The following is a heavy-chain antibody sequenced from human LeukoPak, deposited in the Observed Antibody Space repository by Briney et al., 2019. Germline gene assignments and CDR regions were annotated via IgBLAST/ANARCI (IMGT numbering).Heavy chain of an antibody. V-gene: IGHV3-30-3*01. D-gene: IGHD1-26*01. CDR2: ISYDGSNK. J-gene: IGHJ4*02. CDR3: ARDPRVGANLFDY. Sequence: GGSLRLSCAASGFTFSSYAMHWVRQAPGKGLEWVAVISYDGSNKYYADSVKGRFTISRDNSKNTLYLQMNSLRAEDTAVYYCARDPRVGANLFDYWGQGTLVTVSS. CDR1: GFTFSSYA.